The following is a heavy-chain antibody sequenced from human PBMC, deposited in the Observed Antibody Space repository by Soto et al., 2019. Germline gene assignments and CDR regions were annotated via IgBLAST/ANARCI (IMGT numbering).Heavy chain of an antibody. V-gene: IGHV1-69*12. CDR1: GGTFSSNA. J-gene: IGHJ4*02. Sequence: QVQLVQSGAEVKKPGSSVKVTCKASGGTFSSNAISWVRHAPGQGLEWMGGIIPIFGTAHYAQKFQGRVTITADESKSTASMELRSLKSEDTAVYYCETGGRGYSPAPRFYFEFWGQGTLVNVSS. CDR2: IIPIFGTA. CDR3: ETGGRGYSPAPRFYFEF. D-gene: IGHD5-18*01.